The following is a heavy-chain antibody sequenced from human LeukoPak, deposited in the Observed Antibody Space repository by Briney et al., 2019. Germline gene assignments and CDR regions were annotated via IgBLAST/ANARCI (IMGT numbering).Heavy chain of an antibody. CDR1: GFTFSSYE. CDR2: ICSRGSYI. D-gene: IGHD3-10*01. V-gene: IGHV3-48*03. J-gene: IGHJ4*02. Sequence: PGGSLRLSCVVSGFTFSSYEMNWVRQAPGMGLGWVSYICSRGSYIYYAESVKGRFTISRDNAKNSLYLQMNSLRAEDTAVYYCARDLYYFGSGSYVPGLPDYWGQGTLVTVSS. CDR3: ARDLYYFGSGSYVPGLPDY.